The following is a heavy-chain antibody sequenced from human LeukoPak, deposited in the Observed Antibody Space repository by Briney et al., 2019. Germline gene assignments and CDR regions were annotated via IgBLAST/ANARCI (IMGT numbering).Heavy chain of an antibody. V-gene: IGHV3-49*04. CDR2: IRSKTYGGTT. J-gene: IGHJ4*02. Sequence: GGSLRLSCTASGFTFGDYAMSWVRQAPGKGLEWVGFIRSKTYGGTTEYAASVKGRCTISRDDSKSIDYLQMHSLKTDDTAVYYCTRVGVAAGFPEYYFDYWGQGTLVTVSS. CDR3: TRVGVAAGFPEYYFDY. CDR1: GFTFGDYA. D-gene: IGHD6-13*01.